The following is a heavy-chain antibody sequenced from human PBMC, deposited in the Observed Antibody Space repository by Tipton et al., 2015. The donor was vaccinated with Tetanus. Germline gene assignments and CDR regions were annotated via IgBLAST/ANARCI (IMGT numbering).Heavy chain of an antibody. D-gene: IGHD4-17*01. Sequence: SLRLSCAASGFTFDDYAMHWVRQAPGKGLEWVSGISWNSGNIGYADSVKGRFTISRDNAKNSLYLQMNSLRAEDTALYYCAKDIGIFAITVTAGYYYYGMDVWGQGTTVTVSS. J-gene: IGHJ6*02. CDR3: AKDIGIFAITVTAGYYYYGMDV. CDR2: ISWNSGNI. V-gene: IGHV3-9*01. CDR1: GFTFDDYA.